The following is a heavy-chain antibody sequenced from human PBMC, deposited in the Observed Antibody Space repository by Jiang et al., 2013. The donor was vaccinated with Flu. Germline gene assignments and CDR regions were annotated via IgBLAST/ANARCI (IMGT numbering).Heavy chain of an antibody. V-gene: IGHV1-8*01. CDR2: MNPNSGDT. Sequence: VQLVESGAEVKKPGASVKVSCKASGYTFTSYDINWVRQATGQGLEWMGWMNPNSGDTGYAQKFQGRVTMTRNTSISTAYMEVRSLRSEDTAVYYCARGHAALRFLEWLGTDREENWFDPWGQGTLVTVSS. CDR3: ARGHAALRFLEWLGTDREENWFDP. D-gene: IGHD3-3*01. J-gene: IGHJ5*02. CDR1: GYTFTSYD.